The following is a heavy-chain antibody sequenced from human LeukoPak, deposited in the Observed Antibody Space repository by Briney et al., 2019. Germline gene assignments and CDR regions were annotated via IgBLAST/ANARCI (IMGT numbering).Heavy chain of an antibody. CDR3: ARVVSGEAQDY. V-gene: IGHV1-46*01. Sequence: ASVKVSCKASGYTFTSYYMHWVRQAPGQGLEWMGIINPSGGSTSYAQKFQGGVTMTRDTSTSTVYMELSSLRSEDTAVYYCARVVSGEAQDYWGQGTLVTVSS. CDR1: GYTFTSYY. J-gene: IGHJ4*02. CDR2: INPSGGST. D-gene: IGHD7-27*01.